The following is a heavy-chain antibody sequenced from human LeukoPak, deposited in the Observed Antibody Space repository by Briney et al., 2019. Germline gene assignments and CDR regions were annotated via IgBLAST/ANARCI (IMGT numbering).Heavy chain of an antibody. J-gene: IGHJ5*02. D-gene: IGHD3-22*01. Sequence: PSETLSLTCTVSGGSISSSSYYWGWIRQPPGKGLEWIGSIYYSGSTYYNPSLKSRVTISVDTSKNQFSLKLSSVTAADTAVYYCAREIPMIVVVITGWFDPWGQGTLVTVSS. CDR1: GGSISSSSYY. CDR2: IYYSGST. V-gene: IGHV4-39*07. CDR3: AREIPMIVVVITGWFDP.